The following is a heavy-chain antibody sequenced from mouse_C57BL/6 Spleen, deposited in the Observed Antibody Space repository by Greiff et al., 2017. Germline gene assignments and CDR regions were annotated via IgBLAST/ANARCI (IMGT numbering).Heavy chain of an antibody. CDR3: ARCDYDGGYAMDY. Sequence: VQLQQSGPVLVKPGASVKMSCKASGYTFTDYYMNWVKQSHGKSLEWIGVINPYNGGTSYNQKFKGKATLTVDKSSSTAYMELNSLTSEDSAVYYCARCDYDGGYAMDYWCQGTSATVSS. CDR1: GYTFTDYY. V-gene: IGHV1-19*01. CDR2: INPYNGGT. J-gene: IGHJ4*01. D-gene: IGHD2-4*01.